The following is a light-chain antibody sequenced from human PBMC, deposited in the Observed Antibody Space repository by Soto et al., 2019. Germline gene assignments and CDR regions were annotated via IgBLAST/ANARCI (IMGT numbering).Light chain of an antibody. J-gene: IGLJ1*01. CDR3: QSYDSSLTALV. CDR1: SSNIGAGYD. V-gene: IGLV1-40*01. CDR2: GNS. Sequence: QSVLTQPPSVSGAPGQRVTISCTGSSSNIGAGYDVHWYQQLPGRAPKLLINGNSNRPSGVPGRFSGSKSGTSASLAITGLQAEDEAEYYCQSYDSSLTALVFGTGTKVTVL.